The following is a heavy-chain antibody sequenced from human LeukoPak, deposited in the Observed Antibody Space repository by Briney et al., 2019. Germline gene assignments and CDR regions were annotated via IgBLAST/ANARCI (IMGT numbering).Heavy chain of an antibody. CDR3: ASHYYDILTGYYN. CDR2: IYPGDSDT. Sequence: GESLKISCKGSGYSLTSYWIGWVRQMPGKGLEWMGIIYPGDSDTRYSPSFQGQVTISADKSISTAYLQWSSLKASDTAMYYCASHYYDILTGYYNWGQGTLVTVSS. V-gene: IGHV5-51*01. CDR1: GYSLTSYW. D-gene: IGHD3-9*01. J-gene: IGHJ4*02.